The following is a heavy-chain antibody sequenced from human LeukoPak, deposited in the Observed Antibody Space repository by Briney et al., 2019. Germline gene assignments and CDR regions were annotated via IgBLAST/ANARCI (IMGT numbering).Heavy chain of an antibody. CDR2: IKSKTDGGTT. CDR1: GFTFSSYW. Sequence: PGGSLRLSCAASGFTFSSYWMSWVRQAPGKGLEWVGRIKSKTDGGTTDYAAPVKGRFTISRDDSKNTLYLQMNSLKTEDTAVYYCTTHYDILTDGDYWGQGTLVTVSS. V-gene: IGHV3-15*01. CDR3: TTHYDILTDGDY. J-gene: IGHJ4*02. D-gene: IGHD3-9*01.